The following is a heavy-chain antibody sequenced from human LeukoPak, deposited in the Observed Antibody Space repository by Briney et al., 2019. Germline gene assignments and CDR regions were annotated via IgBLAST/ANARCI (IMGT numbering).Heavy chain of an antibody. V-gene: IGHV3-20*04. CDR3: ARVGGVAGNYYYYMDV. CDR2: IYWNGSST. J-gene: IGHJ6*03. D-gene: IGHD6-19*01. Sequence: GGSLRLSCAASGFTFDDYGMSWVRQAPGKGLEWVSGIYWNGSSTGYADSVKGRLTISRDNAKNSLYLQMNSLRAEDTALYYCARVGGVAGNYYYYMDVWGKGTTVTVSS. CDR1: GFTFDDYG.